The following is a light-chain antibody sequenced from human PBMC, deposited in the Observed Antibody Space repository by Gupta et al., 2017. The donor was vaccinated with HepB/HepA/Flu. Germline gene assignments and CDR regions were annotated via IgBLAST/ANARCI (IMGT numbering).Light chain of an antibody. CDR1: QTMSDY. Sequence: EIVLTQSPATLSLSPGERATLSCRASQTMSDYLVWYQQKPGQAPRLIMYDVSKRATGIPASFSGGGYGTDFTLKISSGEPEDVGIYYCNQRTPWLSTSGQGTQVQ. CDR2: DVS. J-gene: IGKJ1*01. CDR3: NQRTPWLST. V-gene: IGKV3-11*01.